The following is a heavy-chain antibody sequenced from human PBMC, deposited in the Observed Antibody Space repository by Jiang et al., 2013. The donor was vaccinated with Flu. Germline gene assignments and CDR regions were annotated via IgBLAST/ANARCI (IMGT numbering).Heavy chain of an antibody. D-gene: IGHD6-19*01. J-gene: IGHJ6*02. V-gene: IGHV3-11*06. CDR3: ARDLGHNQWLVNYGMDV. Sequence: RFTISRDNAKNSLYLQMNSLRAEDTAVYYCARDLGHNQWLVNYGMDVWGQGTTVTVSS.